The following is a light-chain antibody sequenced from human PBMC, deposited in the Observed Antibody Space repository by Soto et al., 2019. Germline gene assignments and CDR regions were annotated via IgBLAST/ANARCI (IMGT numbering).Light chain of an antibody. CDR3: AAWDDSMTGWV. V-gene: IGLV1-44*01. CDR1: RSDIGSNF. Sequence: QSVLSQPPSASGTPGQTVIISCSGSRSDIGSNFVNWYQHLPGTAPKLLIYNSNQRPSGVPDRFSGSKSGTSASLAISGLQSEDEADYYCAAWDDSMTGWVFGGGTQRTVL. CDR2: NSN. J-gene: IGLJ3*02.